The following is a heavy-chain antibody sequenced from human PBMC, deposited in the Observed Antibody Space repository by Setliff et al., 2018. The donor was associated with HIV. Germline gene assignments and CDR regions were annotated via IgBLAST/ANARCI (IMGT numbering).Heavy chain of an antibody. V-gene: IGHV4-39*01. CDR3: ALTTEIHGWYFDL. Sequence: SETLSLTCAVSGGSISTSSYYWGWIRQPPGKGLEWIGSIYHSGSAYYNPSLKSRVTISVDTPKNQFSLKVKSVTAADTALYYCALTTEIHGWYFDLWGRGTLVTVSS. D-gene: IGHD4-17*01. CDR1: GGSISTSSYY. CDR2: IYHSGSA. J-gene: IGHJ2*01.